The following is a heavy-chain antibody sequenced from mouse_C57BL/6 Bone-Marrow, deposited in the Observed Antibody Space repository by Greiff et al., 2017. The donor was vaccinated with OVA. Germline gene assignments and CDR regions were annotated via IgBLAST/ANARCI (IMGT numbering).Heavy chain of an antibody. V-gene: IGHV1-69*01. CDR3: ARAYYSNCFDY. CDR2: IDPSDSYT. Sequence: VQLQQSGAELVMPGASVKLSCKASGYTFTSYWMHWVKQRPGQGLEWIGEIDPSDSYTNYNQKFKGKSTLTVDKSSSTAYMQLSSLTSEDSAVYYCARAYYSNCFDYWGQGTTLTVSS. J-gene: IGHJ2*01. D-gene: IGHD2-5*01. CDR1: GYTFTSYW.